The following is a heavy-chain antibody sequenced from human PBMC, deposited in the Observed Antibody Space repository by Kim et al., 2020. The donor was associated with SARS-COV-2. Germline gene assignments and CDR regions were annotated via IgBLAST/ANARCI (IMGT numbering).Heavy chain of an antibody. J-gene: IGHJ4*02. Sequence: YYADSVKGRFTISRDNSKNTLYLQMNSLRAEDTAVYYCANGFGGYIPFDYWGQGTLVTVSS. D-gene: IGHD3-22*01. CDR3: ANGFGGYIPFDY. V-gene: IGHV3-30*02.